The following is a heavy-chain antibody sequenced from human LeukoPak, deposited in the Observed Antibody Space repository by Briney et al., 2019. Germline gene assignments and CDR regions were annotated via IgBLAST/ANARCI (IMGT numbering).Heavy chain of an antibody. J-gene: IGHJ3*02. V-gene: IGHV3-30-3*01. Sequence: GGSLRLSCAASGFTFSSYTMHWVRQAPGKGLEWVAVISYDGSNKYYADSVKGRFTISRDNSKNTLYLQMNSLRAEDTAVYYCARTTSYSSGFDAFDIWGQGTMVTVSS. CDR2: ISYDGSNK. CDR1: GFTFSSYT. D-gene: IGHD6-19*01. CDR3: ARTTSYSSGFDAFDI.